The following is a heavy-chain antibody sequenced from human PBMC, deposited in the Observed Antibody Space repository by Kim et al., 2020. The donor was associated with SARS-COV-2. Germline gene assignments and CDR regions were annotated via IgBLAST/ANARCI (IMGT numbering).Heavy chain of an antibody. D-gene: IGHD3-3*01. CDR3: ARGLGDTYYDCWRGYRPYYFDY. CDR2: IYYSGST. Sequence: SETLSLTCTVSGGSISSYYWSWIRQPPGKGLEWIGYIYYSGSTNYNPSLKSRVTISVDTSKNQFSLKLSSVTASDTAVYYCARGLGDTYYDCWRGYRPYYFDYWCQGTLVTVSS. V-gene: IGHV4-59*01. J-gene: IGHJ4*02. CDR1: GGSISSYY.